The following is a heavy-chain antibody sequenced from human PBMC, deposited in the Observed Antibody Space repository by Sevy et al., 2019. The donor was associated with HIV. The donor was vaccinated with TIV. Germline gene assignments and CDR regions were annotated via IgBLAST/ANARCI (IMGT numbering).Heavy chain of an antibody. D-gene: IGHD3-3*01. Sequence: GGSLRLSCAASGFTFSDYWMSWVRQSPGKGLEWVATIKQDESEKYNVDSVKGRFAISRDNVKNSVSLQMNGLRVEDTALYYCAREVGGFNWRPYYFDSWGQGTLVTVSS. CDR3: AREVGGFNWRPYYFDS. V-gene: IGHV3-7*01. CDR1: GFTFSDYW. CDR2: IKQDESEK. J-gene: IGHJ4*02.